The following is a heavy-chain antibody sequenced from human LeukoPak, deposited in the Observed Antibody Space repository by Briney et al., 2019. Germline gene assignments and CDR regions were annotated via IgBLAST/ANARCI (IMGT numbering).Heavy chain of an antibody. CDR3: ARGVGYYYYMDV. J-gene: IGHJ6*03. V-gene: IGHV3-64*01. CDR1: GFTFSSYA. CDR2: ISSNWGST. Sequence: PGGSLRLSCAAPGFTFSSYAMHWVRQAPGKGLEYVSAISSNWGSTYYANSVKGRFTISRDNSKNTLYLQMGSLRAEDMAVYYCARGVGYYYYMDVWGKGTTVTVSS.